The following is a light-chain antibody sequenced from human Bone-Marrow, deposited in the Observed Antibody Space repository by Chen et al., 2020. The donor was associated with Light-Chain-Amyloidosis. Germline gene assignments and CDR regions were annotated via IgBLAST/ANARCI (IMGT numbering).Light chain of an antibody. CDR3: QSADSSGTYEVI. J-gene: IGLJ2*01. CDR1: DLPTKY. CDR2: RDT. V-gene: IGLV3-25*03. Sequence: SYELTQPPSVSVSPGQTARLTCSGDDLPTKYAYWYQQKPGQAPVLVIHRDTERPSGISERFSGSSSGTTATLTISGVQLEDEADYHCQSADSSGTYEVIFGGGTKLTVL.